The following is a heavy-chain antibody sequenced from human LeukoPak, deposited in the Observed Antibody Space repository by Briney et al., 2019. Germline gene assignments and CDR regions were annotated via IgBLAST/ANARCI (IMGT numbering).Heavy chain of an antibody. Sequence: SETLSLTCSVSSGSISSSSDNYWGWIRQSPGKGLEWIGRIYYSGTTYYNPSLKSRVTISVDTSKNQFSLKLTSVTAADTAVYYCARGFYDILTGHPKNFDYWGQGTLVTVSS. CDR1: SGSISSSSDNY. CDR2: IYYSGTT. V-gene: IGHV4-39*01. CDR3: ARGFYDILTGHPKNFDY. D-gene: IGHD3-9*01. J-gene: IGHJ4*02.